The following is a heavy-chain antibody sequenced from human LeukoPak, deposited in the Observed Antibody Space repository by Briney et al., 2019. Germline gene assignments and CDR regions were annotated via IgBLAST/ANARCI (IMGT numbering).Heavy chain of an antibody. Sequence: GASVKVSCKASGYTFTGYYMHWVRQAPGQGLEWMGWINPNSGGTNYAQKFQGRVTMTRDTSISTAYMELSSLRSEDTAVYYCATVGENWQQLTYNWFDPWGQGTLVTVSS. CDR2: INPNSGGT. CDR1: GYTFTGYY. D-gene: IGHD6-13*01. V-gene: IGHV1-2*02. CDR3: ATVGENWQQLTYNWFDP. J-gene: IGHJ5*02.